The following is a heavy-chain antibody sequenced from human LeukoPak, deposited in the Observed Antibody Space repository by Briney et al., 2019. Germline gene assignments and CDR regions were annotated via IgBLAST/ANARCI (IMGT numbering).Heavy chain of an antibody. CDR3: ARQGGSYYDY. CDR1: EYSFTNHW. CDR2: IYPGDSDA. Sequence: GESLKISCKGSEYSFTNHWIAWVRQMPGKGLEWMGIIYPGDSDARYSPSFQGQVTISADKSISTAYLQWSSLKASDTAMYYCARQGGSYYDYWGQGTLVTVSS. V-gene: IGHV5-51*01. J-gene: IGHJ4*02. D-gene: IGHD1-26*01.